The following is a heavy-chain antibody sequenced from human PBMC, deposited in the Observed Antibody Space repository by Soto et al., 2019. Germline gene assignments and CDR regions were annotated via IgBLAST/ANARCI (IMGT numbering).Heavy chain of an antibody. CDR1: GFTFNRYD. Sequence: EVQLVESGGGLVQPGGSLRLSCAASGFTFNRYDMHWVRQATGKGLEWVSSIGTTGDAYYPGSVRGRFTISRENAGNSFYLQMNSLGAGDTAVYYCARGVVGAGPFDSWGQGTLVTVSS. CDR3: ARGVVGAGPFDS. J-gene: IGHJ4*02. CDR2: IGTTGDA. D-gene: IGHD3-10*01. V-gene: IGHV3-13*01.